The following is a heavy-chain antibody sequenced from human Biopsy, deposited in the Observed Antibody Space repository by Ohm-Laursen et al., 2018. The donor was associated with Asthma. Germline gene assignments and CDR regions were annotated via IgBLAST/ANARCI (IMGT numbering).Heavy chain of an antibody. CDR2: ISTSGGSK. CDR3: VKALGGGDGFDV. J-gene: IGHJ3*01. CDR1: GFTFSSYA. V-gene: IGHV3-23*01. Sequence: SLRLSCAAVGFTFSSYAMSWVRQTPDRGLEWVSGISTSGGSKYYADSVKGRFTLSRDNSKTTLSLQMNSLTEGDTAVYYCVKALGGGDGFDVWGLGTTVTVSS.